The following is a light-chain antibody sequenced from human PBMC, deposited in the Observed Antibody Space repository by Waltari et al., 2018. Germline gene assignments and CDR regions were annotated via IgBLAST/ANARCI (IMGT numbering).Light chain of an antibody. V-gene: IGKV1-39*01. CDR2: AAS. Sequence: DIQMTQSPSSLSASVGDRVTITCRASQDIDIYLNWYQQKSGKAPRLLIYAASTLQSGVPSRFSGSGSVTDFTLTISSLQPEDFAAYFCQQSFGTFLTFGGGTKVDIK. CDR1: QDIDIY. CDR3: QQSFGTFLT. J-gene: IGKJ4*01.